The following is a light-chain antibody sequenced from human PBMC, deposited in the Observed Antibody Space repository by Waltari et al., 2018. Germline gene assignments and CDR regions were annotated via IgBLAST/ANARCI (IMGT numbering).Light chain of an antibody. J-gene: IGKJ1*01. V-gene: IGKV1-5*03. Sequence: DVQMTQSPSTLSASVGDRVTITCRASQSISNWLAWYQQKPGKAPKVLIYKASNLESGVPSRFSGSGSGTEFTLTICSLQPDDCATYYCQQYSTYSRTFGQGTKVEIK. CDR3: QQYSTYSRT. CDR1: QSISNW. CDR2: KAS.